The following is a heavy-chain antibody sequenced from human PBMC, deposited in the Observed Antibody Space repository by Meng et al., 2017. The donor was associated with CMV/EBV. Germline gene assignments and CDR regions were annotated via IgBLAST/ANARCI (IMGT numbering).Heavy chain of an antibody. J-gene: IGHJ6*02. CDR3: AKDRSPSITGTPGYYYDGMDV. V-gene: IGHV3-9*01. Sequence: SLKISCAASGFTFGDYAMHWVRQAPGKGLEWVSGIRWNSGNIGYADSVKGRFTISRDNAKNSLYLQMNSLRAEDTALYYCAKDRSPSITGTPGYYYDGMDVWGQGTTVTVSS. CDR2: IRWNSGNI. CDR1: GFTFGDYA. D-gene: IGHD1-20*01.